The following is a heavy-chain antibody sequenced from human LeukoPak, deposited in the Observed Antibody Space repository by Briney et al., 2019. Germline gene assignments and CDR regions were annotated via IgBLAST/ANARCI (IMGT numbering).Heavy chain of an antibody. CDR3: ARDQGCTSSTCRNNWFDP. J-gene: IGHJ5*02. CDR1: GFTVSSNY. V-gene: IGHV3-66*02. Sequence: PGGSLRLSCAVSGFTVSSNYMSWVCQAPGKGLEWVSVIYSGGTTYYADSVRGRFTISRDNSMNTLYLQMNSLRAEDTALYYCARDQGCTSSTCRNNWFDPWGQGTQVTVSS. D-gene: IGHD2-2*01. CDR2: IYSGGTT.